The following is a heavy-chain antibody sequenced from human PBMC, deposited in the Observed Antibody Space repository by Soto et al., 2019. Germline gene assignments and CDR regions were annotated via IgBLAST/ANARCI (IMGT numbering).Heavy chain of an antibody. Sequence: EVQLVGSGGGLVQPGGSLRLSCAASGFTFSYFWMSWVRQTPGKGLEWVAKIKQDESEIYYAGSVRGRFTISRDNAKNSLYLHMNSLRVEDTAVYYCAAVITIWSLDFWGPGTMVTVSS. CDR3: AAVITIWSLDF. CDR2: IKQDESEI. J-gene: IGHJ3*01. D-gene: IGHD3-3*01. CDR1: GFTFSYFW. V-gene: IGHV3-7*01.